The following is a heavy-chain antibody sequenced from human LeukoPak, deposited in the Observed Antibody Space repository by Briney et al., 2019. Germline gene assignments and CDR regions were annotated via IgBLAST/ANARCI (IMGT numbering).Heavy chain of an antibody. D-gene: IGHD2-15*01. CDR1: GGSFSGYY. V-gene: IGHV4-34*01. Sequence: SETLSLTCAVYGGSFSGYYWSWIRQPPGKGLEWIGEINHSGSTNYNPSLKSRVTISVDTSKNQFSLKLRSVTAADTAVYYCARGCSSGTCPFDYWGQGTLVTVSS. CDR2: INHSGST. CDR3: ARGCSSGTCPFDY. J-gene: IGHJ4*02.